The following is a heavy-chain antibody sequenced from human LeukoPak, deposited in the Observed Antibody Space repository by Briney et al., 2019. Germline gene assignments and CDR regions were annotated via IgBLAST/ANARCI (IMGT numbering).Heavy chain of an antibody. J-gene: IGHJ4*02. V-gene: IGHV3-30*04. CDR3: ARDRYYYDPIFDY. CDR2: ISYDGSNR. CDR1: GFTFSSYA. Sequence: GGSLRLSCAASGFTFSSYAMHWVRQAPGKGLEWVAVISYDGSNRYYADSVKGRFTISRDNSKNTLYLQMNSLRAEDTAVYYCARDRYYYDPIFDYWGQGTLVSVSS. D-gene: IGHD3-22*01.